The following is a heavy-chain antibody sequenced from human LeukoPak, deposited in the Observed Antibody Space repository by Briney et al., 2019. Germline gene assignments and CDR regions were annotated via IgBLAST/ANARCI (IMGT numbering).Heavy chain of an antibody. CDR3: AKDLVVETPTGIFDF. CDR1: GFTFSTYA. Sequence: GGALRLSCAASGFTFSTYAMGWVRQAPGKGLEWVSTVTGSGGSTYYADSVNGRFTISRDNSKNTLFLQMASLSADDTALYYCAKDLVVETPTGIFDFWGQGTLVTVSS. D-gene: IGHD2-21*02. CDR2: VTGSGGST. V-gene: IGHV3-23*01. J-gene: IGHJ4*02.